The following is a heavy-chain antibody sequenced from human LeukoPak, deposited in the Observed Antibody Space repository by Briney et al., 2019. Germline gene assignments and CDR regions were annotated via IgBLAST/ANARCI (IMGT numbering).Heavy chain of an antibody. CDR2: INHSGST. CDR1: GVSFSGYY. J-gene: IGHJ4*02. V-gene: IGHV4-34*01. Sequence: SETLSLTCAVYGVSFSGYYWSWIRQPPGKGLEWIGEINHSGSTNYNPSLKSRVTISVDTSKNQFSLKLSSVTAADTAVYYCARGPGRGWRGYGQSLKTFDYWGQGTLVTVSS. CDR3: ARGPGRGWRGYGQSLKTFDY. D-gene: IGHD5-12*01.